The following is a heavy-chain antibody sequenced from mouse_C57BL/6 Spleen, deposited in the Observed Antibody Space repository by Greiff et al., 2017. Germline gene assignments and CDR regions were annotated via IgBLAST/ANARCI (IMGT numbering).Heavy chain of an antibody. Sequence: EVQLQQSGPELVKPGDSVKISCKASGYSFTGYFMNWVMQSHGKSLEWIGRINPYNGDTFYNQKFKGKATLTVDKSSSTAHMELRSLTSDDSAVYYCARRDYFDYWGQGTTLTVSS. V-gene: IGHV1-20*01. J-gene: IGHJ2*01. CDR1: GYSFTGYF. CDR3: ARRDYFDY. CDR2: INPYNGDT.